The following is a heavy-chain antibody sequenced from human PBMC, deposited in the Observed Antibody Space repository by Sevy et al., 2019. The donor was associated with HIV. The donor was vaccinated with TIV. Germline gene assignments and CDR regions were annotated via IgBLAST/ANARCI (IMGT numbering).Heavy chain of an antibody. J-gene: IGHJ4*02. CDR2: IYYSGST. CDR3: AGAGGYGSGGYYY. Sequence: SETLSLTCTVSGGSISSYYWSWIRQPPGKGLEWIGYIYYSGSTNYNPSLKSRVTISVDTSKNQFSLKLGSVTAADTAVYYCAGAGGYGSGGYYYGGQGPLVTSPQ. D-gene: IGHD3-10*01. CDR1: GGSISSYY. V-gene: IGHV4-59*01.